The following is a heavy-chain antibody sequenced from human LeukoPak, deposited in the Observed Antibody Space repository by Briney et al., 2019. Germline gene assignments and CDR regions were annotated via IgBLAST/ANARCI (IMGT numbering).Heavy chain of an antibody. CDR2: IRYDGSNK. D-gene: IGHD4-17*01. CDR3: ARGAYGDLPSGN. Sequence: GGSLRLSCAASGFTFSSYGMHWVRQAPGKGLEWVAFIRYDGSNKYYADSVKGRFTISRDNSKNTLYLQMNSLRTEDTAVYYCARGAYGDLPSGNWGQGTLVTVSS. V-gene: IGHV3-30*02. CDR1: GFTFSSYG. J-gene: IGHJ4*02.